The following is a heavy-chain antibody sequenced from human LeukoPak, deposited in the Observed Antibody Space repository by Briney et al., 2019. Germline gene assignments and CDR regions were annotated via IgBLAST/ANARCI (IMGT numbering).Heavy chain of an antibody. CDR1: GNYW. V-gene: IGHV3-74*01. Sequence: GGSLRLSCAASGNYWMHWIRQVPGKGLVWVSHINSDGSWTSYADSVKGRFTISKDNAKNTVYLQMNSLRAEDTAAYYCVSFYETYWGRGTLVTVSS. CDR3: VSFYETY. D-gene: IGHD2/OR15-2a*01. J-gene: IGHJ4*02. CDR2: INSDGSWT.